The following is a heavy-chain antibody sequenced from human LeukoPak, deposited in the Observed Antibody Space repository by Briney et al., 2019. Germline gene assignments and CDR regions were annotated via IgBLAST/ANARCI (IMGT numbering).Heavy chain of an antibody. V-gene: IGHV3-33*01. D-gene: IGHD3-10*01. CDR1: GFTFSSYA. CDR3: ARDEDGSGVGNYYFDY. J-gene: IGHJ4*02. Sequence: PGRSLRLSCVASGFTFSSYAMHCVRQAPGKGLEWVAVIWYDGSNKYYAESVKGRFTISRDNSKNTVYLQMNSLRAEDTAVYYCARDEDGSGVGNYYFDYWGQGTLVTVSS. CDR2: IWYDGSNK.